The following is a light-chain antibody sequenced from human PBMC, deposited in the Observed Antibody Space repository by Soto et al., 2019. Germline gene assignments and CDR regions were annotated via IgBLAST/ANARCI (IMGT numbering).Light chain of an antibody. CDR3: QLYCDHWT. Sequence: DIQMTQSPSTLSASVGDRVTITCRASQSISSWLAWYQQKPGTAPKLMIYKASTLQSGVPSRFSGSGSGTEFTLTISSLQLYAFAAYYCQLYCDHWTFGQGTKLDIK. CDR2: KAS. V-gene: IGKV1-5*03. CDR1: QSISSW. J-gene: IGKJ1*01.